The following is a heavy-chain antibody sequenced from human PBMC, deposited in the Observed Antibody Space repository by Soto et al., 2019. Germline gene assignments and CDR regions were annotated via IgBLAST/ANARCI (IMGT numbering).Heavy chain of an antibody. J-gene: IGHJ4*02. CDR1: GGTFRNYP. CDR2: IFPLTDIP. CDR3: ARGPLVVLNYFES. Sequence: QVQLVQSGTEVKKPGSSVKVSCKASGGTFRNYPINWVRQAPGQGLEWMGSIFPLTDIPDYAQNFQARLTISADKSTSTAYMDLSNLTSDDTAMYFCARGPLVVLNYFESWGQGTLVTVSS. V-gene: IGHV1-69*02.